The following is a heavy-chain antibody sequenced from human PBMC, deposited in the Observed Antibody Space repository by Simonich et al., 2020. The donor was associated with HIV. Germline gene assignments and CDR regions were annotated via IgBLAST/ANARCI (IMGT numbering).Heavy chain of an antibody. CDR1: GYTLTDLS. Sequence: QVQLVQSGAEVKKPGASVKVSCKVSGYTLTDLSLHWVRQAPGKGLELMGKFDPEEGETIYSKEFQGRVTMTEDTSTDTAYMELSSLTSEDTAVYYCATDSAYYYDSRDFYGGYFQHWGQGTLVTVSS. CDR3: ATDSAYYYDSRDFYGGYFQH. J-gene: IGHJ1*01. D-gene: IGHD3-22*01. V-gene: IGHV1-24*01. CDR2: FDPEEGET.